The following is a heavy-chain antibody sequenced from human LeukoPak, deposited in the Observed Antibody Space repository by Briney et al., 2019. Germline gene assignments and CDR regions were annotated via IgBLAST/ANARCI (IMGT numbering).Heavy chain of an antibody. CDR1: GFTFSSYW. J-gene: IGHJ5*02. CDR3: ARDGYYYDSSAYYANNWFDP. CDR2: INSDGSST. V-gene: IGHV3-74*01. D-gene: IGHD3-22*01. Sequence: GGSLRLSCAASGFTFSSYWMHWVRQAPGKGLVWVSRINSDGSSTSYADSVKGRFTISRNNDKNTLYLQMNSLRAEDTAVYYCARDGYYYDSSAYYANNWFDPWGQGTLVTVSS.